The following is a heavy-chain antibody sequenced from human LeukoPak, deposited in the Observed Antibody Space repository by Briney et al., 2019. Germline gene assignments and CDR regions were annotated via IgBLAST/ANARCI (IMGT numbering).Heavy chain of an antibody. CDR3: ARGRKTYYYDSSRDYYFDY. J-gene: IGHJ4*02. CDR1: GFTFSSYG. V-gene: IGHV3-33*08. D-gene: IGHD3-22*01. CDR2: ISYDGSNK. Sequence: PGGSLRLSCAASGFTFSSYGMHWVRQAPGKGLEWVAVISYDGSNKYYADSVKGRFTISRDNSKNTLYLQMSSLRAEDTAVYYCARGRKTYYYDSSRDYYFDYWGQGTLVTVSS.